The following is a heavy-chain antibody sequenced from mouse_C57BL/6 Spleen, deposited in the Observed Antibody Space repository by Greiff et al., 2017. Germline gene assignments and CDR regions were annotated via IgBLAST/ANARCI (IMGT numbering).Heavy chain of an antibody. CDR1: GYTFTSYW. CDR3: ARPDEGLYYFDY. J-gene: IGHJ2*01. Sequence: QVQLQQPGAELVKPGASVKLSCKASGYTFTSYWMHWVKQRPGQGLEWIGMIHPNSGSTNYNEKFKSKATLAVDKSSSTAYMQLSSLTSEDSAVYCCARPDEGLYYFDYWGQGTTLTVSS. CDR2: IHPNSGST. D-gene: IGHD2-3*01. V-gene: IGHV1-64*01.